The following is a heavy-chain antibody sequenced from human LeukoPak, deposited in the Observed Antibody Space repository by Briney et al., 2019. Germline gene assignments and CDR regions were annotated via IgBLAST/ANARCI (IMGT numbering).Heavy chain of an antibody. Sequence: GGSLRLSCAASGFAFSNYLMSWVRQAPGKGLEWVGNIKQDGSGTYYIDSVKGRFTISRDNARNLVYLQMNSLRAEDTAVYYCASSGSYRFDYWGQGTLVTVSS. J-gene: IGHJ4*02. D-gene: IGHD1-26*01. V-gene: IGHV3-7*01. CDR2: IKQDGSGT. CDR3: ASSGSYRFDY. CDR1: GFAFSNYL.